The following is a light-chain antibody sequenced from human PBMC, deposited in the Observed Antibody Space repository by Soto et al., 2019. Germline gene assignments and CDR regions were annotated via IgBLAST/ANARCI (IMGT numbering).Light chain of an antibody. CDR1: QSISSW. V-gene: IGKV1-5*01. Sequence: DIQMTQSPSTLSASVGDRVTITCRAIQSISSWLAWYQQKPGKAPKLLIYDASSLESGVPSRFSGSGSATEFTLTISSLQPDDFATYYCQQYNNYWTFGQGTKVDIK. CDR2: DAS. J-gene: IGKJ1*01. CDR3: QQYNNYWT.